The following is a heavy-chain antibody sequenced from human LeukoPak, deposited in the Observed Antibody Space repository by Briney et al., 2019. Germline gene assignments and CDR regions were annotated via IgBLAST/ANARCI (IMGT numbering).Heavy chain of an antibody. V-gene: IGHV3-66*04. CDR2: IYSGGST. Sequence: GGSLRLSCAASGFTVSSNYMSWVRQAPGKGLEWVSVIYSGGSTYYADSVKCRFTFSRDNSKNTLYLQMNSLRAEDTAVYYCARPGPDAFDIWGQGTMVTVSS. CDR3: ARPGPDAFDI. CDR1: GFTVSSNY. J-gene: IGHJ3*02.